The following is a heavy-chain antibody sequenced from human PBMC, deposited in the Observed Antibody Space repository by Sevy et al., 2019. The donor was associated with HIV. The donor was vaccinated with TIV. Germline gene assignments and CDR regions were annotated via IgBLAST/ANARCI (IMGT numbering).Heavy chain of an antibody. V-gene: IGHV3-9*01. CDR1: GFTFDDYA. CDR3: AKDITAGRLGVLGD. CDR2: IGWNSGSI. Sequence: GGSLRRSCAASGFTFDDYAMHWVRQAPGKGLEWVSGIGWNSGSIGYAESVKGRFTISRDNAKNSLYLQMNSLRVEDTALYYCAKDITAGRLGVLGDWGQGTLVTVSS. D-gene: IGHD3-10*01. J-gene: IGHJ4*02.